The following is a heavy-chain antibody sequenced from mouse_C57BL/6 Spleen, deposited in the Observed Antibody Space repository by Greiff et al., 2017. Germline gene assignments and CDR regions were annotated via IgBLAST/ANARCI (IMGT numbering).Heavy chain of an antibody. CDR3: ARHEEEPSNWDGGFAY. CDR1: GYTFTEYT. Sequence: QVHVKQSGAELVKPGASVKLSCKASGYTFTEYTIHWVKQRSGQGLEWIGWFYPGSGSIKYNEKFKDKATLTADKSSSTVYMELSRLTSEDSAVYFCARHEEEPSNWDGGFAYWGQGTLVTVSA. D-gene: IGHD4-1*01. CDR2: FYPGSGSI. J-gene: IGHJ3*01. V-gene: IGHV1-62-2*01.